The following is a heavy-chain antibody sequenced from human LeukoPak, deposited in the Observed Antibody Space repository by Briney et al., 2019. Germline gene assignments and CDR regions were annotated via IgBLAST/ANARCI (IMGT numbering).Heavy chain of an antibody. D-gene: IGHD6-6*01. J-gene: IGHJ5*02. V-gene: IGHV4-39*07. CDR3: ARGEVKTARRGPSHRPVYNWFDP. Sequence: PSETLSLTCTVSGGSISSGDYYWSWIRQPPGKGLEWIGEINHSGSTNYNPSLKSRVTISVDTSKNQFSLKLSSVTAADTAVYYCARGEVKTARRGPSHRPVYNWFDPWGQGTLVTVSS. CDR2: INHSGST. CDR1: GGSISSGDYY.